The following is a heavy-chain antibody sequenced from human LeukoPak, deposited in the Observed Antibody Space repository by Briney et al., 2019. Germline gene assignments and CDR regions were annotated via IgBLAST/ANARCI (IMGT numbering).Heavy chain of an antibody. J-gene: IGHJ4*02. CDR2: ISGSGHYT. Sequence: AGGSLRLSCEASGSGFTFGNFGLSWVRQAPGRGLEWLSGISGSGHYTYYANSVKGRFTISRDNSKNTLYIQMNSLRAEDTAVYYCARRSGVLDSRDSRYYFDHWGQGTLVTVSS. CDR1: GSGFTFGNFG. V-gene: IGHV3-23*01. D-gene: IGHD3-22*01. CDR3: ARRSGVLDSRDSRYYFDH.